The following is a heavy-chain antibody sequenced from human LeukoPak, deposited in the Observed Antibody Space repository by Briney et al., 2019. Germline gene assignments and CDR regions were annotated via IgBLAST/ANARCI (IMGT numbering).Heavy chain of an antibody. Sequence: GGSLRLSCAASGFIFSHFGMHWVRQVPGKGLDWVAVVSFDGSNKYFGDSVKGRSTISRDNSKNTVYLQVNSLRADDTAVYYCAKSPYDHWGQGTLVTVSS. J-gene: IGHJ4*02. CDR2: VSFDGSNK. V-gene: IGHV3-30*18. CDR3: AKSPYDH. CDR1: GFIFSHFG.